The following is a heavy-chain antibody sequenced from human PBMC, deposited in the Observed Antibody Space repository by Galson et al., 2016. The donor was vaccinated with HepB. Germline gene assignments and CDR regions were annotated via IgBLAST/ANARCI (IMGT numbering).Heavy chain of an antibody. D-gene: IGHD3-22*01. CDR3: ARRARYSDSSHSVQFWYFEL. CDR1: GYSFTSYW. J-gene: IGHJ2*01. CDR2: IYPGDSDT. Sequence: QSGAEVKKPDEFLKISCKGSGYSFTSYWIAWVRQMPGKGLEWMGIIYPGDSDTRYSPSFQGQVTISADKSTSTAYLQLSSLKASATAMYYCARRARYSDSSHSVQFWYFELWGRGTLVTVSS. V-gene: IGHV5-51*03.